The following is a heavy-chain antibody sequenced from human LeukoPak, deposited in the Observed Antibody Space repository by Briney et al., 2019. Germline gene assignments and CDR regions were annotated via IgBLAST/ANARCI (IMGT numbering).Heavy chain of an antibody. Sequence: GGSLRLSCAASGFTFSGYSMNWVRQAPGKGLEWLSYISSPSSTIYYADSVRGRFTISRDNAKNSLYPQMNSLRAEDAAIYYCARAYLLPSIPYWYFDLWGRGTLVTVSS. V-gene: IGHV3-48*04. J-gene: IGHJ2*01. CDR2: ISSPSSTI. D-gene: IGHD2-21*01. CDR3: ARAYLLPSIPYWYFDL. CDR1: GFTFSGYS.